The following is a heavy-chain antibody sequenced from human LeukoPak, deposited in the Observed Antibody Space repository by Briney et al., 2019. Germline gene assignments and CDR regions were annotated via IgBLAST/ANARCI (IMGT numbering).Heavy chain of an antibody. V-gene: IGHV4-30-2*05. J-gene: IGHJ1*01. Sequence: PSETLSLTCAVSGGSISSGGYSWSWIRQPPGKGLEWIGYIYHSGSTYYNPSLKSRVTISVDTSKNQFSLKLSSVTAADTAVYYCARSETKYCSGGSCSSWYFQHWGQGTLVTVSS. CDR1: GGSISSGGYS. D-gene: IGHD2-15*01. CDR3: ARSETKYCSGGSCSSWYFQH. CDR2: IYHSGST.